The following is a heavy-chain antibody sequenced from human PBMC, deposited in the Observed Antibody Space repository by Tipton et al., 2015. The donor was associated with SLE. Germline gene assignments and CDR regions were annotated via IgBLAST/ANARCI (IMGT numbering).Heavy chain of an antibody. Sequence: QSGAEVKKPGASVKVSCKASGYTFTSYDINWVRQAPGQGLEWMGGIIPIFGTANYAQKFQGRVTITADKSTSTAYMELSSLRSEDTAVYYCLGLAPRGSRSFDPWVQGTLVTVSS. CDR3: LGLAPRGSRSFDP. J-gene: IGHJ5*02. V-gene: IGHV1-69*06. CDR2: IIPIFGTA. D-gene: IGHD7-27*01. CDR1: GYTFTSYD.